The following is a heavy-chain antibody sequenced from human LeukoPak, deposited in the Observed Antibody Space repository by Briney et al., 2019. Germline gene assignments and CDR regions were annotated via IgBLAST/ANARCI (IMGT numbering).Heavy chain of an antibody. D-gene: IGHD6-13*01. J-gene: IGHJ4*02. V-gene: IGHV1-2*02. CDR3: ARDRGQAQLVYYFDY. Sequence: GASVKVSCKASGYTFTGYYMHWVRQAPGQGLEWMGWINPNSGGTNYAQKFQGRVTMTRDTSISTAYMELSRLRSDDTAVYYCARDRGQAQLVYYFDYWGQGTLVTVSS. CDR1: GYTFTGYY. CDR2: INPNSGGT.